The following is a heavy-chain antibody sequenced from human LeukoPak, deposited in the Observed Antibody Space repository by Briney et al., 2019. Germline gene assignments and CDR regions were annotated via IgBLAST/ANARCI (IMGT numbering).Heavy chain of an antibody. CDR2: IYHSGST. Sequence: SQTLSLTCAVSGGSISSGGYSWSWIRQPPGKGLEWIGYIYHSGSTYYNPSLKSRVTISVDRSKNQFSLKLGSVTAADTAVYYCARADYYGSGATVDYWGQGTLVTVSS. D-gene: IGHD3-10*01. V-gene: IGHV4-30-2*01. J-gene: IGHJ4*02. CDR1: GGSISSGGYS. CDR3: ARADYYGSGATVDY.